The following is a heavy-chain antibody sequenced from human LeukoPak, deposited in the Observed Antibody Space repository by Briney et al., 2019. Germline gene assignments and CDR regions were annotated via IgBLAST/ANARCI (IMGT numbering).Heavy chain of an antibody. Sequence: SETLSLTCTVSGYSISSGYYWGWIRQPPGKGLEWIGSIYHSGSTYYNPSLKSRVTISVDTPKNQFSLKLSSVTAADTAVYYCASVGPDPQPLDYWGQGTLVTVSS. CDR2: IYHSGST. D-gene: IGHD1-14*01. J-gene: IGHJ4*02. CDR1: GYSISSGYY. V-gene: IGHV4-38-2*02. CDR3: ASVGPDPQPLDY.